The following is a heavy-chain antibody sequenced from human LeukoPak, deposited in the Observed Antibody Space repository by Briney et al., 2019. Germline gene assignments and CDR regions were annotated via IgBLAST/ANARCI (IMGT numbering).Heavy chain of an antibody. CDR2: ISAYNGNT. Sequence: ASVKVSCKASGYTFTNYGISWVRQAPGQGLEWMGWISAYNGNTHYAQNLQGRVTMTTDTSTSTLYMELRSLRSDDTAVYYCARHRLPRVYYDSSGYYHNGFDIWGQGTMVTVSS. V-gene: IGHV1-18*01. J-gene: IGHJ3*02. D-gene: IGHD3-22*01. CDR1: GYTFTNYG. CDR3: ARHRLPRVYYDSSGYYHNGFDI.